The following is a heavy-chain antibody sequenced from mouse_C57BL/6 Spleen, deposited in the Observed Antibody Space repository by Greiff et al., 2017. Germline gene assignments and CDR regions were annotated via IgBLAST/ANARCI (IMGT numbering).Heavy chain of an antibody. D-gene: IGHD2-5*01. CDR3: ARKEYSSNSYAMDY. CDR1: GYTFTSYW. Sequence: QVQLQQPGAELVMPGASVKLSCKASGYTFTSYWMHWVKQRPGQGLEWIGEIDPSDSYTNYNQKFKGKSTLTVDKSSSTAYMQLSSLTSEDSAVYYCARKEYSSNSYAMDYWGQGTSVTVSS. V-gene: IGHV1-69*01. CDR2: IDPSDSYT. J-gene: IGHJ4*01.